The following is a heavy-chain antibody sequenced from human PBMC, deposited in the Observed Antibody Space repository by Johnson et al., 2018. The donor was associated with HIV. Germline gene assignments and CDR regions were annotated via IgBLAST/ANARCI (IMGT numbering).Heavy chain of an antibody. J-gene: IGHJ3*02. CDR1: GFTFRSYI. CDR3: ARPHVSSIAARRGVFDI. CDR2: ISYDGSNK. D-gene: IGHD6-6*01. V-gene: IGHV3-30*04. Sequence: QVQLVESGGGVVQPGRSLRLSCAASGFTFRSYIMHWVRQAPGEGLEWVALISYDGSNKYYADSVKGRFTISRDNSKNTLYLQMNSLRAEDTAVYYCARPHVSSIAARRGVFDIWGQGTMVTVSS.